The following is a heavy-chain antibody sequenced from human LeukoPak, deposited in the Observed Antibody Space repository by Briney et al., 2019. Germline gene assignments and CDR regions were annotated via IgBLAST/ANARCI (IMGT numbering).Heavy chain of an antibody. CDR2: IKKDGSEN. CDR1: GDTFSNYY. Sequence: GGSLRLSRAASGDTFSNYYMSWVRQAPGKGLEWVANIKKDGSENYYVDSVKGRFTISRDNAKNSLYLQMNSLRAEDTAVYYCARDVRSVTVYDAFDMWGPGTMVTVSS. CDR3: ARDVRSVTVYDAFDM. V-gene: IGHV3-7*01. D-gene: IGHD2-21*02. J-gene: IGHJ3*02.